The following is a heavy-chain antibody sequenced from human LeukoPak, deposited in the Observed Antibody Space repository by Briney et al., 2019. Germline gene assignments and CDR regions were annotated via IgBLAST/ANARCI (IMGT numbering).Heavy chain of an antibody. CDR1: GYSISSGYY. CDR3: ARVAAVAGADY. D-gene: IGHD6-19*01. Sequence: SETLSLTCAVSGYSISSGYYWGWIRQPPGKGLEWIGSIYHSGSTYYNPSLKSRVTISVDTSKNQFSLKLRSVTAADTAVYYCARVAAVAGADYWGQGTLVTVSS. CDR2: IYHSGST. J-gene: IGHJ4*02. V-gene: IGHV4-38-2*01.